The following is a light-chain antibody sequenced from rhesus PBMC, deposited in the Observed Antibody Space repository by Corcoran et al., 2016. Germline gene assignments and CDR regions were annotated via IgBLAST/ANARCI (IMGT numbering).Light chain of an antibody. CDR3: QQHNSYPLT. J-gene: IGKJ4*01. Sequence: DIQMTQSPSSLSASVGDRVTITCRASQGISSYLAWYQQKPGKAPKLLIYAASTLKSGVPSRLSGSGSGTDVTLTISILQPEDFATYYCQQHNSYPLTFGGGTKVELK. CDR1: QGISSY. CDR2: AAS. V-gene: IGKV1-25*01.